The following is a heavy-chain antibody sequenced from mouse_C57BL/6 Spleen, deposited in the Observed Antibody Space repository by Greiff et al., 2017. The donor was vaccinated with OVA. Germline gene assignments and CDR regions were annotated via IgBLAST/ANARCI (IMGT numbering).Heavy chain of an antibody. D-gene: IGHD2-4*01. Sequence: VQGVESGPELVKPGASVKISCKASGYAFSSSWMNWVKQRPGKGLEWIGRIYPGDGDTNYNGKFKGKATLTADKSSSTAYMQLSSLTSEDSAVYFCARDYDYGFAYWGQGTLVTVSA. J-gene: IGHJ3*01. CDR2: IYPGDGDT. CDR1: GYAFSSSW. CDR3: ARDYDYGFAY. V-gene: IGHV1-82*01.